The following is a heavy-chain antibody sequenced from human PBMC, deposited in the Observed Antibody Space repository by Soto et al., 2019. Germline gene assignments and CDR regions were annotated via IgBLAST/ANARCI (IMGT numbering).Heavy chain of an antibody. V-gene: IGHV1-69*04. CDR3: AKEDGAGFKS. CDR2: IFPLLAMV. CDR1: GGDLRNSG. J-gene: IGHJ4*02. Sequence: QVHLVQSGAEMKKPGSSVTVSCKVSGGDLRNSGLSWVRQAPGQGLEWMGGIFPLLAMVDYSQKFQGRITISADESTSTAYMDLGSLRSEDTAVYHCAKEDGAGFKSWGQGTLVIVSS. D-gene: IGHD1-26*01.